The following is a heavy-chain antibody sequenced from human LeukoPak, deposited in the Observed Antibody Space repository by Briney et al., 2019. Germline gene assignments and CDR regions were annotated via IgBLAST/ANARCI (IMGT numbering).Heavy chain of an antibody. Sequence: GGSLRLSCAASGFTFSSYAMSWVRQAPGKGLEWVSAIYGSGGSTYYADSVKGRFTISRDNSKNTLYLQMNSLRAEDRAVYYCATCIAVTGLFDHWGQGTLVTVSS. CDR1: GFTFSSYA. CDR2: IYGSGGST. J-gene: IGHJ4*02. D-gene: IGHD6-13*01. CDR3: ATCIAVTGLFDH. V-gene: IGHV3-23*01.